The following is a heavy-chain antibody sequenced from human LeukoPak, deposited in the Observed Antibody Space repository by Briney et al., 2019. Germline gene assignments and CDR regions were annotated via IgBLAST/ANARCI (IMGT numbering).Heavy chain of an antibody. V-gene: IGHV3-13*01. CDR1: GFTFSSYD. CDR2: IGTAGDT. Sequence: GGSLRLSCAASGFTFSSYDMHWVRQATGKGLEWVSAIGTAGDTYYPGSVKGRFTISRENAKNSLYLQMNSLRAGDTAVYYCARADYHYGMDVWGQGTTVTVSS. CDR3: ARADYHYGMDV. J-gene: IGHJ6*02.